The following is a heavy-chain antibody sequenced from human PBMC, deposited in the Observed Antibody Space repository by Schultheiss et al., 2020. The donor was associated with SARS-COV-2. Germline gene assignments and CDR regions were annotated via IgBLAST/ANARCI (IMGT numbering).Heavy chain of an antibody. D-gene: IGHD3-3*01. CDR1: GFTFSSYA. CDR2: ISYTGNEQ. J-gene: IGHJ5*02. CDR3: ARGAVYDFWSGYYTDSYNWFDP. Sequence: GGSLRLSCAASGFTFSSYAMSWVRQAPGKGLEWVAVISYTGNEQDYADSVRGRFTISRDNSENTLYLQMNSLRAEDTAVYYCARGAVYDFWSGYYTDSYNWFDPWGQGTLVTVSS. V-gene: IGHV3-30*04.